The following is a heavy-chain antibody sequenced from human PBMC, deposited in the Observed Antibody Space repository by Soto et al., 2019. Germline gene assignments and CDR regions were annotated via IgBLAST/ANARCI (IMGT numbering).Heavy chain of an antibody. V-gene: IGHV3-48*03. J-gene: IGHJ4*02. CDR2: ISVSGNII. D-gene: IGHD2-2*01. CDR1: GFTFSTYE. CDR3: VIDTMRASAAASLDY. Sequence: GELLRLSCPPSGFTFSTYESNWVGPAAGRGLEWISYISVSGNIIKYAESVKGRFTIARDNADNSLHLHMSNLRVDDTALYFCVIDTMRASAAASLDYWGQGTQVTVSS.